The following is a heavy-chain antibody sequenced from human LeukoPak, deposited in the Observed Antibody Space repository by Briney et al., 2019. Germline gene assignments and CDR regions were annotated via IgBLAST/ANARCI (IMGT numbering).Heavy chain of an antibody. CDR3: ASFIVVVPAAIVPYNDY. J-gene: IGHJ4*02. CDR1: GYTFTGYY. V-gene: IGHV1-2*06. Sequence: ASVKDSCKASGYTFTGYYMHWVRPAPGQGLEWVGRINPKSGGTNNAQKLRGRVTLTRDTSFSTAYMCLSRLRADHTAVYYCASFIVVVPAAIVPYNDYWGQGTLVTVSS. D-gene: IGHD2-2*01. CDR2: INPKSGGT.